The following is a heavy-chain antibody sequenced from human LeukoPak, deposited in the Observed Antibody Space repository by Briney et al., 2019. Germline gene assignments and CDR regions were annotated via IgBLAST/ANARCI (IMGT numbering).Heavy chain of an antibody. J-gene: IGHJ5*02. Sequence: SETLSLTCAVYGGSFSGYYWSWIRQPPGKGLEWIGEINHSGSTNYNPSLKSRVTISVDTSKNQFSLKLSSVTAADTAVYYCARHPRTVRGADWFDPWGQGTLVTVSS. D-gene: IGHD3-10*01. CDR2: INHSGST. V-gene: IGHV4-34*01. CDR1: GGSFSGYY. CDR3: ARHPRTVRGADWFDP.